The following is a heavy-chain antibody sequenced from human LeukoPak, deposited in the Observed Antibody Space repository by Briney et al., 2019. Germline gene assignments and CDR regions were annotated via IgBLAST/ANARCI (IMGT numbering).Heavy chain of an antibody. V-gene: IGHV1-18*01. Sequence: AASVKVSCKASGYTFTSYGISWVRQAPGQGLEWMGWISAYNGNTNYAQNFHGRVTMTTDTSTSTAYMELRSLRSDDTAVYYCGREEADSGSYYVDHWGQGTLVTVSS. D-gene: IGHD1-26*01. CDR2: ISAYNGNT. CDR1: GYTFTSYG. CDR3: GREEADSGSYYVDH. J-gene: IGHJ4*02.